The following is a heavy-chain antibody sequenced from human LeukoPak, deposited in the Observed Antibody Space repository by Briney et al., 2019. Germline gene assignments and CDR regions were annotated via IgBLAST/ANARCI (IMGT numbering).Heavy chain of an antibody. Sequence: SETLSLTCAVYGGSFSGYYWSWIRQPPGKGLEWVGEINHSGSTNYNPSPKSRVTISVDTSKNQFSLKLSSVTAADTAVYYCASLEWSSTYYYYMDVWGKGTTVTVSS. CDR3: ASLEWSSTYYYYMDV. J-gene: IGHJ6*03. CDR1: GGSFSGYY. D-gene: IGHD3-3*01. V-gene: IGHV4-34*01. CDR2: INHSGST.